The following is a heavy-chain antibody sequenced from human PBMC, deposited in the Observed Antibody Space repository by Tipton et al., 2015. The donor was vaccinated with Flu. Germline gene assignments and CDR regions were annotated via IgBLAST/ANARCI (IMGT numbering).Heavy chain of an antibody. Sequence: TLSLTCTVSGGSISSYYWTWIRQTPGKGLEWIGHIYYSGTTSYSPSLKSRVTISKDMSKNQFSLNLRSVTAADTAVYYCARDTSLIPAALLYRGQGILVTVSS. V-gene: IGHV4-59*01. D-gene: IGHD2-2*01. CDR3: ARDTSLIPAALLY. CDR1: GGSISSYY. CDR2: IYYSGTT. J-gene: IGHJ4*02.